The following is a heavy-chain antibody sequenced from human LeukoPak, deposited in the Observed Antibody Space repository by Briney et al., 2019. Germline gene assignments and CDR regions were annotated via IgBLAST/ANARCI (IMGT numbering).Heavy chain of an antibody. V-gene: IGHV3-48*03. CDR1: GFTFSSYE. CDR3: AREGSTYGSYSFDY. D-gene: IGHD5-18*01. CDR2: ISSSGSTI. Sequence: GGSLRLSCAASGFTFSSYEMNWVRQAPGKGPEWVSYISSSGSTIYYADSVKGRFTISRDNAKNSLYLQMNSLRAEDTAVYYCAREGSTYGSYSFDYWGQGTLVTVSS. J-gene: IGHJ4*02.